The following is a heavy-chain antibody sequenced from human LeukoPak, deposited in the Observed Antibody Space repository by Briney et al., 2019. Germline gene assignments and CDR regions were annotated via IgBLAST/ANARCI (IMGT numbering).Heavy chain of an antibody. V-gene: IGHV4-59*01. D-gene: IGHD4-17*01. J-gene: IGHJ5*02. CDR2: IYYTGTT. CDR1: NGSISSFY. CDR3: ARPNDLSTVTSWFDP. Sequence: SETLSLTCTVSNGSISSFYWTWIRQPPGKGLEWIGYIYYTGTTDYNPSLKSRVTISVDTSKNQFSLKLSSVTAADTAVYYCARPNDLSTVTSWFDPWGQGTLITVSS.